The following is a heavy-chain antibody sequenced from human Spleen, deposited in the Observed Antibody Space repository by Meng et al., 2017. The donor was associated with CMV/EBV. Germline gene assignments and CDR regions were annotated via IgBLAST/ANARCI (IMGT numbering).Heavy chain of an antibody. V-gene: IGHV3-30*02. CDR1: GFNFNSYA. CDR2: IRYDGTNT. D-gene: IGHD3-3*01. Sequence: GESLKISCAASGFNFNSYAMHWVRQAPGKGLEWVAFIRYDGTNTYYADSVKGRFTISRDNAKNSLFLQMNGLRAEDTAVYYCARSLQNGVVIMASPFDYWGQGTLVTVSS. CDR3: ARSLQNGVVIMASPFDY. J-gene: IGHJ4*02.